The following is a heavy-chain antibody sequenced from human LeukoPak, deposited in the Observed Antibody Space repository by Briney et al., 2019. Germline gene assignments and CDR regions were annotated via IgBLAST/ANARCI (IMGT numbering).Heavy chain of an antibody. J-gene: IGHJ4*02. CDR3: ARGVYIAAAQYGY. V-gene: IGHV4-59*01. CDR2: IYYSGTT. CDR1: GGSISSYY. Sequence: SETLSLTCTVSGGSISSYYWSWIRQPPGKGLEWIGYIYYSGTTNYNPSLKSRVTISVDTSKNQFSLKLSSVTAADTAVYYCARGVYIAAAQYGYWGQGTLVSVSS. D-gene: IGHD6-13*01.